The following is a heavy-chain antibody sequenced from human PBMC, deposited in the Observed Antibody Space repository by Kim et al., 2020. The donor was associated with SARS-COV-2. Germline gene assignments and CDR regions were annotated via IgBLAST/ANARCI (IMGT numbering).Heavy chain of an antibody. CDR1: GFTFDDYA. D-gene: IGHD6-13*01. V-gene: IGHV3-9*01. CDR3: AKDPNPYSSHLSYYFDY. CDR2: ISWNSGSI. Sequence: GGSLRLSCAASGFTFDDYAMHWVRQAPGKGLEWVSGISWNSGSIGYADSVKGRFTISRDNAKNSLYLQMNSLRAEDTALYYCAKDPNPYSSHLSYYFDYWGQGTLVTVSS. J-gene: IGHJ4*02.